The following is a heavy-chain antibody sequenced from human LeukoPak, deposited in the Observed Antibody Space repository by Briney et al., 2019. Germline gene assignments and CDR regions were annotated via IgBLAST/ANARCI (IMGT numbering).Heavy chain of an antibody. CDR2: ISRSGDRT. Sequence: GGSLRLSCAASGFTFSSSAMNWVRQAPGKGLEWVSTISRSGDRTYYADSVKGRFTISRDNSKNTLYLQMNSLRAEDTAVYYCAMLGVAVAADYWGQGTLVTVSS. CDR1: GFTFSSSA. CDR3: AMLGVAVAADY. J-gene: IGHJ4*02. D-gene: IGHD6-19*01. V-gene: IGHV3-23*01.